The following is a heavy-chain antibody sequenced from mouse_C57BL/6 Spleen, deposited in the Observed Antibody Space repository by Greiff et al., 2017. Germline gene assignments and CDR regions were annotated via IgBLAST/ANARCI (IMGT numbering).Heavy chain of an antibody. CDR2: IHPNSGST. V-gene: IGHV1-64*01. J-gene: IGHJ2*01. CDR1: GYTFTSYW. D-gene: IGHD1-1*01. Sequence: QVQLQQPGAELVKPGASVKLSCKASGYTFTSYWMHWVKQRPGQGLEWIGMIHPNSGSTNYNEKFKSKATLTVDKSSSTAYMQLSSLTSEDSAVYYCVGGTTVVEGDYFDYWGQGTTLTVSS. CDR3: VGGTTVVEGDYFDY.